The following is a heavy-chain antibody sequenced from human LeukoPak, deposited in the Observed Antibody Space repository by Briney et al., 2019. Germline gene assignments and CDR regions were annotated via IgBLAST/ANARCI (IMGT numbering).Heavy chain of an antibody. V-gene: IGHV4-4*08. CDR2: IYTSGST. CDR3: ARSGSYSFWFDP. D-gene: IGHD1-26*01. J-gene: IGHJ5*02. CDR1: GGSISSYY. Sequence: SETLSLTCTVSGGSISSYYWSWIRQPPGEGLEWIGRIYTSGSTYYNPSLKSRVTISVDTSKNQFSLKLSSVTAADTAVYYCARSGSYSFWFDPWGQGTLVTVSS.